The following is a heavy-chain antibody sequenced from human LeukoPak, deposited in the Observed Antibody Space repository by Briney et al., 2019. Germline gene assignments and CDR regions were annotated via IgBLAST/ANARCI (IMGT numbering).Heavy chain of an antibody. CDR1: GSTLSKLS. V-gene: IGHV1-24*01. CDR2: FDPEDGET. J-gene: IGHJ4*02. D-gene: IGHD5-24*01. Sequence: ASVKVSCKAPGSTLSKLSIHWGRQPSGKGLEWMGAFDPEDGETIYAQEFQGRATMTADTSTDTAYMELSSLTSDDTAVYYCVTDPYTTTDDNNFEPQGAYWGQGTLVTVSS. CDR3: VTDPYTTTDDNNFEPQGAY.